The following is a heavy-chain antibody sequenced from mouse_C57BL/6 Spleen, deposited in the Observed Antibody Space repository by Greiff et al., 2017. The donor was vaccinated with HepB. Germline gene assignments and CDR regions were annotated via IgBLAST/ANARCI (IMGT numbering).Heavy chain of an antibody. D-gene: IGHD2-3*01. J-gene: IGHJ4*01. Sequence: EVQLVESGGGLVKPGGSLKLSCAASGFTFSSYAMSWVRQTPEKRLEWVATISDGGSYTYYPDNVKGRFTISRDNAKNNLYLQMSHLKSEDTAMYYCARVYDGYYHAMDYWGQGTSVTVSS. CDR3: ARVYDGYYHAMDY. CDR2: ISDGGSYT. V-gene: IGHV5-4*01. CDR1: GFTFSSYA.